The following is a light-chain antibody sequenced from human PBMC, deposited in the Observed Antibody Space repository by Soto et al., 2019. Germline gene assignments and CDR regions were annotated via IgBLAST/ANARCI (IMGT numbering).Light chain of an antibody. CDR2: EVS. Sequence: QSALTQPASVSGSPGQSVTISCTGTSSDVGGYNYVSWYQHHPGKAPKLIIYEVSDRPSGVSSRFSGSKSGNTASLTISGLQAEDEADYYCSSYTSSSTSYVFGTGTKVIVL. J-gene: IGLJ1*01. CDR3: SSYTSSSTSYV. CDR1: SSDVGGYNY. V-gene: IGLV2-14*01.